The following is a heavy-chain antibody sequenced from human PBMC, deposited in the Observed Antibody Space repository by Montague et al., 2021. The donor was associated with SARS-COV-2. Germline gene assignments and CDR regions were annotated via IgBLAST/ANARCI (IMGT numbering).Heavy chain of an antibody. J-gene: IGHJ6*02. CDR2: IYYAGNT. CDR1: DGSISSPNW. D-gene: IGHD3-16*01. V-gene: IGHV4-4*02. CDR3: ARGETYHYGMDV. Sequence: SETRSLTCAVSDGSISSPNWWNWVRQPPGKGLEWIGEIYYAGNTNYNPSLKSRVTIFIDKSKNHFSLQLSSVTAAATAVYYCARGETYHYGMDVWGQGTTVAVSS.